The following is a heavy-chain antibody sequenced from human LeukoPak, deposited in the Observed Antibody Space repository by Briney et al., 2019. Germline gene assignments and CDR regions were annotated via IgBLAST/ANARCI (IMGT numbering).Heavy chain of an antibody. CDR3: ARLKCISTTCPSRYVMDV. D-gene: IGHD2-2*01. V-gene: IGHV4-31*03. CDR1: GGSISSGGYY. J-gene: IGHJ6*02. Sequence: SETLSLTCTVSGGSISSGGYYWSWIRQHPGKGLEWIGYIYYSGSTYYNPSLKSRVTISVDTSKNQFSLKLSSVTAADTAVYYCARLKCISTTCPSRYVMDVWGQGTTVTVSS. CDR2: IYYSGST.